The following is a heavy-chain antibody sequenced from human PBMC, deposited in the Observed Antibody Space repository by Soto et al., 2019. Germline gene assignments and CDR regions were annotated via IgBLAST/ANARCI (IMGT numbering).Heavy chain of an antibody. Sequence: AASVKVSCKASGGTSSSYAISWVRQAPGQGLEWLGGIIPIFGTTDYAQKFQCRVTITTDESTSTSYMELSSLRSEDTAAYYCARGGIAALHLYYYGMDVWGQCGTVTVSS. CDR3: ARGGIAALHLYYYGMDV. D-gene: IGHD6-6*01. V-gene: IGHV1-69*05. CDR2: IIPIFGTT. J-gene: IGHJ6*02. CDR1: GGTSSSYA.